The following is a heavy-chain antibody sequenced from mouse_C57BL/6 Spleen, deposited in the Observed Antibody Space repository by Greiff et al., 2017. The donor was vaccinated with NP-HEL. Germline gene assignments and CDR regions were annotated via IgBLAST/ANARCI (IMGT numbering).Heavy chain of an antibody. Sequence: EVQVVESGGGLVKPGGSLKLSCAASGFTFSSYAMSWVRQTPEKRLEWVATISDGGSYTYYPDNVKGRFTISRDNAKNNLYLQMSHLKSEDTAMYYCARGDYDEEAWFAYWGQGTLVTVSA. J-gene: IGHJ3*01. CDR2: ISDGGSYT. V-gene: IGHV5-4*01. CDR3: ARGDYDEEAWFAY. D-gene: IGHD2-4*01. CDR1: GFTFSSYA.